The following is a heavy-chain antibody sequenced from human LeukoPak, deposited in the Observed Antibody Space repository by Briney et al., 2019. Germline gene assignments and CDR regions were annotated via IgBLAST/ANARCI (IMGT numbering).Heavy chain of an antibody. CDR3: ARDHLAPYFASYSSSSGTFDY. J-gene: IGHJ4*02. CDR1: GFIFSSYS. V-gene: IGHV3-21*01. CDR2: ISSSGSYI. D-gene: IGHD6-6*01. Sequence: GGSLRLSCAASGFIFSSYSMNWVRQAPGKGLEWVSSISSSGSYIYYADSVKGRFTISRDNATNSLSLQMNSLRAEDTAVYYCARDHLAPYFASYSSSSGTFDYWGQGTLVTVSS.